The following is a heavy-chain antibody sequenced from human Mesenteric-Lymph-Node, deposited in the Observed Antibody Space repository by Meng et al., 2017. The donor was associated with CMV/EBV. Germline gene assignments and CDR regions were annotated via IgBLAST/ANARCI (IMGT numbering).Heavy chain of an antibody. J-gene: IGHJ3*02. CDR2: IKQDGSEK. CDR1: GFIFSNYA. CDR3: ARERSVAEEAFDI. Sequence: GESLKISCAASGFIFSNYAMSWVRQAPGKGLEWVANIKQDGSEKYYVDSVKGRFTISRDNAKNSLYLQMNSLRAEDTAVYYCARERSVAEEAFDIWGQGTMVTVSS. V-gene: IGHV3-7*01. D-gene: IGHD5-12*01.